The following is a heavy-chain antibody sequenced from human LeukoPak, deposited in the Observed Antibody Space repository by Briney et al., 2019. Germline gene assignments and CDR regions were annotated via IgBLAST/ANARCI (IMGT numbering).Heavy chain of an antibody. Sequence: WGSLRLSCAASGFTFNMYAMSWVRQAPGKGPEWVSATSGSGGVTYYADSVKGRFTISRDNSKNTLYLQMNSLRAEDTAVYYCANLYYSDNSGSDYWGQGTLVTVSS. J-gene: IGHJ4*02. CDR1: GFTFNMYA. CDR3: ANLYYSDNSGSDY. D-gene: IGHD3-22*01. CDR2: TSGSGGVT. V-gene: IGHV3-23*01.